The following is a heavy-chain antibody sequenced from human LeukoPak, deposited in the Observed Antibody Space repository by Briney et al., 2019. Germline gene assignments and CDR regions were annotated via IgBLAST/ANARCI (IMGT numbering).Heavy chain of an antibody. CDR1: GYSFTSYW. CDR2: IYPGDSDT. D-gene: IGHD3-22*01. V-gene: IGHV5-51*01. J-gene: IGHJ3*02. CDR3: ARREYYDSSGYFQSAFDI. Sequence: GESLKISCKGSGYSFTSYWIGWVRQMPGKGLEWMGIIYPGDSDTRYSPSFQGQVTISADKSISTAYLQWSSLKASDTAMYYCARREYYDSSGYFQSAFDIWGQGTMVTVSS.